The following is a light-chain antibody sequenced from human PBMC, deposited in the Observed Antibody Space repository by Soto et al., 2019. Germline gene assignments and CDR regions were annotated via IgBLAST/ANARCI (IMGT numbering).Light chain of an antibody. CDR2: GTS. V-gene: IGKV3-15*01. J-gene: IGKJ5*01. CDR1: ESIRSN. Sequence: EVVMTQSPATLSVSPGDRATLSCRASESIRSNLAWYQQKPGQAPRLLIYGTSTRATNIPARFSGSGSGTEFTLTISSLQSEDFAVYFCQQHNDWPPITFGQGTRLEIK. CDR3: QQHNDWPPIT.